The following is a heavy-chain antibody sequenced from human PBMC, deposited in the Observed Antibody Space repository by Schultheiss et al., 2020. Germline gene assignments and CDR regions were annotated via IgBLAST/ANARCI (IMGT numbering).Heavy chain of an antibody. V-gene: IGHV3-7*01. CDR1: GFTVSSNY. CDR2: IKQDGSEK. D-gene: IGHD3-10*01. J-gene: IGHJ6*02. Sequence: GGSLRLSCAASGFTVSSNYMSWVRQAPGKGLEWVANIKQDGSEKYYVDSVKGRFTISRDNAKNSLYLQMNSLRAEDTAVYYCARDVWFGELWRYYYYGMDVWGQGTTVTVSS. CDR3: ARDVWFGELWRYYYYGMDV.